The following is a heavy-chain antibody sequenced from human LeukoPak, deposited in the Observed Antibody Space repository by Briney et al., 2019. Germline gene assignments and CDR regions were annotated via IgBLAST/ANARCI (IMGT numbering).Heavy chain of an antibody. V-gene: IGHV3-30*18. J-gene: IGHJ5*02. CDR1: GVTLSPYV. CDR2: ISYEGGTQ. D-gene: IGHD3-10*01. CDR3: AKEGTPQVSTWYDL. Sequence: GGSLRLSCAASGVTLSPYVMHWVRQAPGKGLEWVAVISYEGGTQHYADSVKGRFIISRDNPRNTLYQQMNILRTEDTAVYYCAKEGTPQVSTWYDLWGQGTQVIVSS.